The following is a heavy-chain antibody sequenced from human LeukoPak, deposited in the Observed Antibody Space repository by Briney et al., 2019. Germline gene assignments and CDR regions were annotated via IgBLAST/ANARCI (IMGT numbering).Heavy chain of an antibody. Sequence: GASVKVSCKTSGYTFTNYDINWVRQATGQGFEWMGWMSPNSGNTGYAQKFQGRVAMTMDTSIRTAYMELSSLRSEDTAVYYCARGGVVPAPVLFDPWGQGTLVTVSS. J-gene: IGHJ5*02. CDR2: MSPNSGNT. D-gene: IGHD2-2*01. CDR3: ARGGVVPAPVLFDP. CDR1: GYTFTNYD. V-gene: IGHV1-8*01.